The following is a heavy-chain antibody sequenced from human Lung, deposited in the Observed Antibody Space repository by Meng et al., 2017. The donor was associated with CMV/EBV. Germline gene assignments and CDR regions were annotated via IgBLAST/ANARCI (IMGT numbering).Heavy chain of an antibody. CDR3: ARERFWSGDNYYNNVMDV. V-gene: IGHV3-20*03. CDR2: IHWTGGSI. CDR1: GFSVDDYG. D-gene: IGHD3-3*01. J-gene: IGHJ6*02. Sequence: GGSLRLXXAASGFSVDDYGMSWVRQAPGKGLEWVAGIHWTGGSIGYVDSVKGRFTLSRDNAKNSLYLQMNSLRDEDTALYYCARERFWSGDNYYNNVMDVWGQGXTVTVSS.